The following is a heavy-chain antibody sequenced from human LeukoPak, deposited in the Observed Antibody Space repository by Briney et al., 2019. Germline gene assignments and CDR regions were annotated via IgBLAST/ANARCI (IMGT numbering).Heavy chain of an antibody. J-gene: IGHJ4*02. CDR2: ISYDGSNK. CDR1: GFTFSSYG. V-gene: IGHV3-30*03. Sequence: PGRSLRLSCAASGFTFSSYGMHWVRQAPGKGLEWVAVISYDGSNKYYADSVKGRFTIFRDNSKNTLYLQMYSLRAEDTAVYYCAEIVVPAAIGGYYFDYWGQGTLVTVSS. CDR3: AEIVVPAAIGGYYFDY. D-gene: IGHD2-2*01.